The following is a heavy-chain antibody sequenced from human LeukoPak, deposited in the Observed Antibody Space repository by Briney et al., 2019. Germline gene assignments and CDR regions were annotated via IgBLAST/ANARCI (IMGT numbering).Heavy chain of an antibody. D-gene: IGHD4-17*01. J-gene: IGHJ4*02. Sequence: ASVKVSCKASGYTFTSYGISWVRQAPGQGLEWMGWISAYNVNTNYAQKLQDRVTMTTDTFTNTAYMELRSLRSDDTAVYYCARDDLHGDLDFDYWGQGTLVTVSS. CDR3: ARDDLHGDLDFDY. CDR2: ISAYNVNT. CDR1: GYTFTSYG. V-gene: IGHV1-18*04.